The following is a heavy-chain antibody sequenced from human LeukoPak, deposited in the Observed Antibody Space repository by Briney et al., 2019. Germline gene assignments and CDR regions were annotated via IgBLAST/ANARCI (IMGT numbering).Heavy chain of an antibody. V-gene: IGHV4-61*08. CDR3: ARVRRMGSSFDY. J-gene: IGHJ4*02. CDR1: GGSISSGGYY. Sequence: SETLSLTCTVSGGSISSGGYYWRWIRQPPGKGLEWIGYIYYSGSTNYNPSLKSRVTISVDTSKNQFSLKLSSVTAADTAVYYCARVRRMGSSFDYWGQGTLVTVSS. D-gene: IGHD6-6*01. CDR2: IYYSGST.